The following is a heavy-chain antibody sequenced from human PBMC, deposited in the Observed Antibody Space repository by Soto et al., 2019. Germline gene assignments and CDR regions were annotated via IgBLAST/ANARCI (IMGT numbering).Heavy chain of an antibody. CDR2: IYPGDSDT. D-gene: IGHD6-13*01. J-gene: IGHJ5*02. CDR1: GYSFTSYW. Sequence: GESLKISCKGSGYSFTSYWIGWVRQMPGKGLEWMGIIYPGDSDTRYSPSFQGQVTISADKSISTAYLQWSSLKASDTAMYYCARHGPIAAAGTENWLDPWGQGTLVTVYS. V-gene: IGHV5-51*01. CDR3: ARHGPIAAAGTENWLDP.